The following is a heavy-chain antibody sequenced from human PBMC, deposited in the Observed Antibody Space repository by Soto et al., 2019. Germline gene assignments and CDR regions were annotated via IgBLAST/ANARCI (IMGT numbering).Heavy chain of an antibody. Sequence: QVQLQESGPGLLKPSETLSLTCTVSGGSISSYYWSWIRQPAGKGLEWIGRIYTSGGTNYNPSLNSRVTMSVDTSKKQFSLKLSTVTAADAAVLYCARACSSNSCYDVFDYWGQGTLVTVS. CDR3: ARACSSNSCYDVFDY. CDR2: IYTSGGT. V-gene: IGHV4-4*07. D-gene: IGHD2-2*01. CDR1: GGSISSYY. J-gene: IGHJ4*02.